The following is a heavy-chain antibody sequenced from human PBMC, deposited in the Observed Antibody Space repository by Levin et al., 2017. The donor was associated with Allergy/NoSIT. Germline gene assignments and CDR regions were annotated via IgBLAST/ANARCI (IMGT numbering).Heavy chain of an antibody. D-gene: IGHD6-6*01. CDR3: ARPEYSSSSGAFDI. Sequence: SQTLSLTCTVSGGSISSHYWSWIRQPPGKGLEWIGYIYYSGSTNYNPSLKSRVTISVDTSKNQFSLKLSSVTAADTAVYYCARPEYSSSSGAFDIWGQGTMVTVSS. CDR1: GGSISSHY. V-gene: IGHV4-59*11. J-gene: IGHJ3*02. CDR2: IYYSGST.